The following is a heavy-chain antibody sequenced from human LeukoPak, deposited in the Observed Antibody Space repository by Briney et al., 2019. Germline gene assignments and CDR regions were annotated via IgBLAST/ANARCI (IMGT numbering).Heavy chain of an antibody. Sequence: GGSLRLSCAASGFTFSSYGMHWVRQAPGKGLEWVANIHQDANEKYYVDSVKGRFTISRDNAKNSLYMQMNSLRAEDTAVYYCARGDKFSGDYWGQGTLVTVSS. CDR1: GFTFSSYG. V-gene: IGHV3-7*04. CDR3: ARGDKFSGDY. CDR2: IHQDANEK. J-gene: IGHJ4*02. D-gene: IGHD2-15*01.